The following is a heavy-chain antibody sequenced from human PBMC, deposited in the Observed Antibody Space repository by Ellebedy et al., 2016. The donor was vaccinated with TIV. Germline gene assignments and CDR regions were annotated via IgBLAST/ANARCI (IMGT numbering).Heavy chain of an antibody. CDR3: ARDQWLGRAYYFDS. CDR2: IKQDGGEI. V-gene: IGHV3-7*01. Sequence: GGSLRLSCAASGFTLGTYWMSWVRQAPGKGLEWVANIKQDGGEIYYVDSVKGRFTISRDNARNSLYLQMSSLRVEDTAVYYCARDQWLGRAYYFDSWGQGTLVTVSS. J-gene: IGHJ4*02. D-gene: IGHD6-19*01. CDR1: GFTLGTYW.